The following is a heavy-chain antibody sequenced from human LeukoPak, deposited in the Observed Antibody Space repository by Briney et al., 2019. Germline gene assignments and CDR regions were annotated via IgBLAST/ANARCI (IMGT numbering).Heavy chain of an antibody. Sequence: GESLKISCKGSGYRFSNYWIAWVRQMPGKGLEWMGIIYPGDSDTSYSPSFQGQVTISVDRSISTAYLQWSSLKASDTATYYCARGEMRYCSGGSCYDYWGQGTLVTVSS. CDR1: GYRFSNYW. CDR2: IYPGDSDT. CDR3: ARGEMRYCSGGSCYDY. V-gene: IGHV5-51*01. J-gene: IGHJ4*02. D-gene: IGHD2-15*01.